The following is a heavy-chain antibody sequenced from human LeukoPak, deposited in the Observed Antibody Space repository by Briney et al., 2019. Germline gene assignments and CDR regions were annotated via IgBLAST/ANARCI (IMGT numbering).Heavy chain of an antibody. Sequence: GGSLRLSCAASGFTFSSYAMHWVRQAPGKGLEWVAVISYDGSNKYYADSVKGRFTISRDNSKNTLCLQMNSLRAEDTAVYYCARDSGWYYFDYWGQGTLVTVSS. CDR2: ISYDGSNK. D-gene: IGHD6-19*01. CDR1: GFTFSSYA. CDR3: ARDSGWYYFDY. J-gene: IGHJ4*02. V-gene: IGHV3-30*04.